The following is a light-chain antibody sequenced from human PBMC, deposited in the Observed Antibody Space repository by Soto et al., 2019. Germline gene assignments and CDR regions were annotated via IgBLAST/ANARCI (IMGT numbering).Light chain of an antibody. CDR1: QSISSY. V-gene: IGKV1-39*01. Sequence: IQMTQSPYSLSASVGDRITITCLASQSISSYLKWYQQKPGKAPKLLIYAASSLQSGVPSRFSGSGSGTDFTLTISSLQPEDVATYYCQQSYSTSTTFGQGTRLEIK. CDR2: AAS. CDR3: QQSYSTSTT. J-gene: IGKJ5*01.